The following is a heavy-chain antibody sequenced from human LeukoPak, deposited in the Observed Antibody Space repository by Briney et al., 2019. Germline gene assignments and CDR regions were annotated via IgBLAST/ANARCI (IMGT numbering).Heavy chain of an antibody. CDR2: ISSDGDKQ. Sequence: GGPLRLSCAASGFTFTNYAMHWVRQTPGEGLEWVAAISSDGDKQFYADSVKGRFTISRDNSENTLYLQMNGLTNEDTTTYYCAKDRTNFYYYMDVWGKGTTVTVSS. CDR3: AKDRTNFYYYMDV. J-gene: IGHJ6*03. V-gene: IGHV3-30-3*01. CDR1: GFTFTNYA.